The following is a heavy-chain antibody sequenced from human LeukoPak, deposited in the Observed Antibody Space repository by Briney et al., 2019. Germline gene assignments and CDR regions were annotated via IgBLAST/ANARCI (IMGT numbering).Heavy chain of an antibody. J-gene: IGHJ4*02. Sequence: ASVKVSCKASGGTFSSYAINWVRQAPGQGLEWMGWMSAYNGKTNYAHSLQGRVTVTADTSTSTAYMELRSLRSDDTAVYYCARDDPQHTPGDYWGQGTLVTVSS. V-gene: IGHV1-18*01. CDR3: ARDDPQHTPGDY. CDR2: MSAYNGKT. D-gene: IGHD1-1*01. CDR1: GGTFSSYA.